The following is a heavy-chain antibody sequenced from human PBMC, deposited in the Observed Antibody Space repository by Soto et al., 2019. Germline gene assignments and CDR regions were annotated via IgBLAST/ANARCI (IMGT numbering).Heavy chain of an antibody. J-gene: IGHJ4*02. V-gene: IGHV1-18*01. D-gene: IGHD2-2*01. CDR1: GYTFTSYV. CDR3: AREYCSSTRCYDPDY. CDR2: ISAYNGNT. Sequence: ASVKVSCKASGYTFTSYVISWVRQAPGQGLEWMGWISAYNGNTNYAQKLQGRVTMTADTSTGTAYMELRSLRSDDTAVYYCAREYCSSTRCYDPDYWGQGTQVTVSS.